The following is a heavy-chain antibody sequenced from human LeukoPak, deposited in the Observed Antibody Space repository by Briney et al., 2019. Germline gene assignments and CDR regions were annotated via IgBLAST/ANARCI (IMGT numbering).Heavy chain of an antibody. CDR3: ASQLWSGAFDI. Sequence: AGGSLRLSCAASGFTFSDYYMSWIRQAPGKGLEWVSYISSSGSTIYYADSVKGRFTISRDNAKNSLYLQMNSLRAGDTAVYYCASQLWSGAFDIWGQGTMVTVSS. D-gene: IGHD3-10*02. J-gene: IGHJ3*02. V-gene: IGHV3-11*04. CDR1: GFTFSDYY. CDR2: ISSSGSTI.